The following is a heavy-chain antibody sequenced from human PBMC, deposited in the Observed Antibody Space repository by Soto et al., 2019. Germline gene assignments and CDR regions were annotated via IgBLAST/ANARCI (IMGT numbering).Heavy chain of an antibody. D-gene: IGHD3-10*01. CDR1: GFTFSRYD. J-gene: IGHJ5*02. Sequence: EVQLVESGGGLVQPGGSLRLSCAASGFTFSRYDMHWVRQATGKGLEWVSGIGIAGDTYYPGSVKGRFTISRENAKNSLYLQMNSLRAGDSAVYYCARGHCYGSGSYYYGGFDPWGQGNLVTVSS. CDR3: ARGHCYGSGSYYYGGFDP. V-gene: IGHV3-13*01. CDR2: IGIAGDT.